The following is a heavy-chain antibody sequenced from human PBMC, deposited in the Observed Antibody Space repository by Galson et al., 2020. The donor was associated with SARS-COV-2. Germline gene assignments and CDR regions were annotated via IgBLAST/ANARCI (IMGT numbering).Heavy chain of an antibody. V-gene: IGHV4-39*01. J-gene: IGHJ5*02. CDR3: ARGIQLWLIRGWLRWFDP. D-gene: IGHD5-18*01. CDR2: NYYSGST. CDR1: GGSISSSSYY. Sequence: ETSETLSLTCTVSGGSISSSSYYWGWIRQPPRKGLEWIGSNYYSGSTYYNPSLKSRVTISVDTSKNQFSLKLSSVTAADTAVYYCARGIQLWLIRGWLRWFDPWGQGTLVTVSS.